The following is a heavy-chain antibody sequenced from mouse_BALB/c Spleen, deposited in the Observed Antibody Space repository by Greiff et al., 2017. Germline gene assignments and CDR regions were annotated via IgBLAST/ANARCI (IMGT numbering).Heavy chain of an antibody. CDR3: ARKGNYYGSSYGDYFDY. V-gene: IGHV4-1*02. CDR2: INPDSSTI. D-gene: IGHD1-1*01. Sequence: EVKLVESGGGLVQPGGSLKLSCAASGFDFSRYWMSWVRQAPGKGLEWIGEINPDSSTINYTPSLKDKFIISRDNAKNTLYLQMSKVRSEDTALYYCARKGNYYGSSYGDYFDYWGQGTTLTVSS. CDR1: GFDFSRYW. J-gene: IGHJ2*01.